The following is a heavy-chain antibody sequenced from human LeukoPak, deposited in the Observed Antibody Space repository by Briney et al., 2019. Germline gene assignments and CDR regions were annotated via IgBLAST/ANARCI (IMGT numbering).Heavy chain of an antibody. D-gene: IGHD2-2*01. CDR2: INNDGSGT. Sequence: GGSLRLSCAASGFTFSTYWMYWFRHAPGKGLLWVSRINNDGSGTAYADSVKGRFTISRDNAKNTVYLQMNSLRAEDTAVYYCARSAGVPADWGQGTLVTVSS. CDR3: ARSAGVPAD. CDR1: GFTFSTYW. V-gene: IGHV3-74*01. J-gene: IGHJ1*01.